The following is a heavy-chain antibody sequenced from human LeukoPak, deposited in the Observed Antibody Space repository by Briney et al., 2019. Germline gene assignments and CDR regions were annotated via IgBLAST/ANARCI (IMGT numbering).Heavy chain of an antibody. D-gene: IGHD6-19*01. CDR3: ARGSSGWYFYFDC. J-gene: IGHJ4*02. CDR1: GYTFTGYY. Sequence: AAVKVSCKASGYTFTGYYMHWVRQAPGQGLEWVGWINPNSGGTDYAQKFQGRVTMTRDTSISTAYMELSRLRSDDTAVYYCARGSSGWYFYFDCWGQGTLATLSS. CDR2: INPNSGGT. V-gene: IGHV1-2*02.